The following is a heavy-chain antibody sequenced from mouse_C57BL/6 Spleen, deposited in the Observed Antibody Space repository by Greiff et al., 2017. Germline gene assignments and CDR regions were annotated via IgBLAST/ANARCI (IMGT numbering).Heavy chain of an antibody. D-gene: IGHD2-2*01. Sequence: EVKLQESGPGMVKPSQSLSLTCTVTGYSITSGYDWHWIRHFPGNKLEWMGYIRYSGSTNYNPSLKSRISITHDTSKNHFFLKLNSVTTEDTATYYCARGGYDERFAYWGQGTLVTVSA. CDR3: ARGGYDERFAY. CDR2: IRYSGST. J-gene: IGHJ3*01. CDR1: GYSITSGYD. V-gene: IGHV3-1*01.